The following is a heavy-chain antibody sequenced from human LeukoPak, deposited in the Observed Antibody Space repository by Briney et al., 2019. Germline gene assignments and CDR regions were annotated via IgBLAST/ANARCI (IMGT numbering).Heavy chain of an antibody. CDR2: ISYDGSNK. V-gene: IGHV3-30-3*01. CDR3: ARDSY. Sequence: GRSLRLSCAASGFTFSSYAMHWVRQAPGKGLEWVAVISYDGSNKYYADSVKGRFTISRDNSKNTLYLQMNSLRAEDTAVYYCARDSYWGQGTLVTVSS. CDR1: GFTFSSYA. J-gene: IGHJ4*02.